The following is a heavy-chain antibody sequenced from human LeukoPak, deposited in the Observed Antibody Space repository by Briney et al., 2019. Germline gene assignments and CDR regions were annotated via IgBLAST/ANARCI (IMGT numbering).Heavy chain of an antibody. V-gene: IGHV4-61*01. Sequence: SETLSLTCTVSGYSISSGNYWGWIRQPPGKGLEWIGYIYYSGSTNYNPSLKSRVTISVDTSKNQFSLKLSSVTAADTAVYYCARIGSSSWYMVDYWGQGTLVTVSS. CDR3: ARIGSSSWYMVDY. D-gene: IGHD6-13*01. J-gene: IGHJ4*02. CDR2: IYYSGST. CDR1: GYSISSGNY.